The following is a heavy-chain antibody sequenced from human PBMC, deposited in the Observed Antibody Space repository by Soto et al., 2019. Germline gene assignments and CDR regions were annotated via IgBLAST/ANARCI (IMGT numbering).Heavy chain of an antibody. J-gene: IGHJ4*02. CDR3: ARDAKVFGVITNPYDF. V-gene: IGHV1-3*01. Sequence: ASVKGSCKTAGYGFTNYGMDWGRQAPGQGLEWMGWINAGTGHTAFSQKLQGRVTINRDTSASTAYMELNNLKYEDTAVYYCARDAKVFGVITNPYDFWGQGTLVTVSS. D-gene: IGHD3-3*01. CDR1: GYGFTNYG. CDR2: INAGTGHT.